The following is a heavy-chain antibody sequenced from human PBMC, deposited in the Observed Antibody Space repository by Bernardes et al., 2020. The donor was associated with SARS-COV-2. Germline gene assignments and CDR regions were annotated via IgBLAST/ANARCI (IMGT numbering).Heavy chain of an antibody. D-gene: IGHD2-21*01. Sequence: SLRLSCAASGFTFDDYAMHWVRQAPGKGLEWVSGISWNSGSIGYADSVKGRFTISRDNAKNSLYLQMNSLRAEDTALYYCAKAPALIATLESWGMDVWDQGTTVTVSS. J-gene: IGHJ6*02. CDR3: AKAPALIATLESWGMDV. CDR2: ISWNSGSI. V-gene: IGHV3-9*01. CDR1: GFTFDDYA.